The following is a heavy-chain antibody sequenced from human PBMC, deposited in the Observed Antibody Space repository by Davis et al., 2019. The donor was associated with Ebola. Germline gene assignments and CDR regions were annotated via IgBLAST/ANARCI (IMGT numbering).Heavy chain of an antibody. V-gene: IGHV4-34*01. D-gene: IGHD3-22*01. J-gene: IGHJ4*02. CDR1: GGSFSGYV. CDR3: GNLRSGYGDY. CDR2: INHSGYT. Sequence: MPSETLSLTCAVYGGSFSGYVWSWIRQSPGKGLEWLGEINHSGYTKYNPSLKIRVTISVDKSKNQFSLRLNSVTAADTAVYYCGNLRSGYGDYWGQGTLVTVSS.